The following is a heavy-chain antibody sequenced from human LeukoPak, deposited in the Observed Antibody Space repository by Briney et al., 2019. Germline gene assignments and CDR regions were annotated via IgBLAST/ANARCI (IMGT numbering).Heavy chain of an antibody. J-gene: IGHJ4*02. Sequence: SETLSLTCTVSGGSIGTYYWGWIRQPPGKGLEWIGSIYYSGSTYYNPSLKSRVTISVDTSKNQFSLKLSSVTAADTAVYYCARDRRRDPPNSVGSDYWGQGTLVTVSS. CDR3: ARDRRRDPPNSVGSDY. CDR2: IYYSGST. CDR1: GGSIGTYY. D-gene: IGHD5/OR15-5a*01. V-gene: IGHV4-39*07.